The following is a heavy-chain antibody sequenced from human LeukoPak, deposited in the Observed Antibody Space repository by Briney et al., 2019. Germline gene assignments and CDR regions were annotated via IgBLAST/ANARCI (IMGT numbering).Heavy chain of an antibody. V-gene: IGHV3-7*03. J-gene: IGHJ4*02. D-gene: IGHD6-19*01. Sequence: HPGGSLRLSCAASGSTFSSYWMSWVRQAPGKGLEWVANIKQDGSEKYYVDSVKGRFTISRDNAKNSLYLQMNSLRAEDTAVYYCARVSGWWIYFDYWGQGTLVTVSS. CDR3: ARVSGWWIYFDY. CDR2: IKQDGSEK. CDR1: GSTFSSYW.